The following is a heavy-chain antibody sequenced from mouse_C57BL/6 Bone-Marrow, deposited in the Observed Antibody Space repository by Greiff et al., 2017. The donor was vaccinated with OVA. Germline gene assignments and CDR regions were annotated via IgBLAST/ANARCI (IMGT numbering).Heavy chain of an antibody. CDR2: IDPSDSYT. V-gene: IGHV1-69*01. J-gene: IGHJ4*01. D-gene: IGHD6-2*01. CDR1: GYTFTSYW. Sequence: QVQLQQPGAELVMPGASVKLSCKASGYTFTSYWMHWVKQRPGQGLEWIGEIDPSDSYTNYNQKFKGKSTLTVDKSSSTAYMQLSSLTSEDSAVYYCARPGVVPGGYYAMDYWGQGTSVTVSS. CDR3: ARPGVVPGGYYAMDY.